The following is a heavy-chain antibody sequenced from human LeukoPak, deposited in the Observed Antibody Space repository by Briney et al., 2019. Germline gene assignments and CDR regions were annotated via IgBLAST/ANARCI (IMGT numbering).Heavy chain of an antibody. CDR3: ARDHDLQRLRWNNYGMDV. D-gene: IGHD6-25*01. J-gene: IGHJ6*02. Sequence: GGSLRLSCAASGFTFSSFGMHWVRQAPGKGLEWVVVIWYDGSNKYYADSVKGRFTISRDNSKNTLYLQMNSLRAEDTAVYYCARDHDLQRLRWNNYGMDVWGQGTTVTVSS. CDR1: GFTFSSFG. V-gene: IGHV3-33*01. CDR2: IWYDGSNK.